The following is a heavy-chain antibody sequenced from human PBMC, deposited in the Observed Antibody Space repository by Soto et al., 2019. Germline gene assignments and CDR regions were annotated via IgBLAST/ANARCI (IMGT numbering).Heavy chain of an antibody. CDR3: ARDLGVVAATGWFDP. CDR2: IYYSGST. Sequence: QVQLQESGPGLVKPSETLSLTCTVSGGSISSYYWSWIRQPPGKGLEWIGYIYYSGSTNYNPSLKSRVTISVDTSKNQFSLKLSSVTAADTAVYYCARDLGVVAATGWFDPWGQGTLVTVSS. V-gene: IGHV4-59*01. CDR1: GGSISSYY. J-gene: IGHJ5*02. D-gene: IGHD2-15*01.